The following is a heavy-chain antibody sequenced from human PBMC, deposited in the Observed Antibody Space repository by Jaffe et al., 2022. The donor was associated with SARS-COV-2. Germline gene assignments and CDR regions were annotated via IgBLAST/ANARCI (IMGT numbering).Heavy chain of an antibody. CDR2: IYYSGGT. V-gene: IGHV4-59*11. Sequence: QVQLQESGPGLVKPSETLSLTCTVSGGSISSHFWNWIRQPPGKGLEWIGYIYYSGGTNYSPSLKSRVTISVDTSKKQFSLKLNSVTAADTAVYYCARGGLLTMLGEGLDSWGQGTLVTVSS. J-gene: IGHJ4*02. CDR1: GGSISSHF. D-gene: IGHD3-10*01. CDR3: ARGGLLTMLGEGLDS.